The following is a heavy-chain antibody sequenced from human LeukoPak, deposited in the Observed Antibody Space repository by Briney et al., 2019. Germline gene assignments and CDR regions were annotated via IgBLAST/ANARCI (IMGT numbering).Heavy chain of an antibody. CDR1: GYTLTTHG. CDR3: ARAVPAGMGYYFYGMDV. J-gene: IGHJ6*02. Sequence: ASVKVSCKASGYTLTTHGISWVRQAPGQGLEWMGWISSNSGNTDYAQKFQGRVTLTTDTSTDTAFMELRTLISDDTAVYYCARAVPAGMGYYFYGMDVWGQGTTVTVSS. D-gene: IGHD2-2*01. V-gene: IGHV1-18*01. CDR2: ISSNSGNT.